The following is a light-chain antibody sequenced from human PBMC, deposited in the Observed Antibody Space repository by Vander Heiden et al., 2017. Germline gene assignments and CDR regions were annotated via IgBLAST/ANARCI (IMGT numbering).Light chain of an antibody. CDR3: QQCVSSLWT. V-gene: IGKV3-20*01. CDR2: GAC. Sequence: ELVLTQSPGTLSLSPGERATLSCRASQSVSSSYLAWYQQKPGQAPRLLIYGACSRAAGIPDRFSGSGSGTDFTLTISRLEPEDFAVYYCQQCVSSLWTFGQGTKVEIK. CDR1: QSVSSSY. J-gene: IGKJ1*01.